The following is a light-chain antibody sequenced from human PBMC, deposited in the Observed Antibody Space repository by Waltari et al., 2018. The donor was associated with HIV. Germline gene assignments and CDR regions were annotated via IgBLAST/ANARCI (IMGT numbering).Light chain of an antibody. CDR2: EVS. J-gene: IGLJ1*01. Sequence: QSALTQPASVSGSPGQSITISFTGASSAVGRYNYVPWYQQYPGKAPKLIIYEVSSRPSGFSNRFSASKSGNTASLTISGLLAEDEADYYCCSYTSSDSYVFGTGTKVTVL. CDR3: CSYTSSDSYV. CDR1: SSAVGRYNY. V-gene: IGLV2-14*01.